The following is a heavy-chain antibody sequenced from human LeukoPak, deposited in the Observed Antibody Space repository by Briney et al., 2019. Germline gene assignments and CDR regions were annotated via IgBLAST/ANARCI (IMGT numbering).Heavy chain of an antibody. Sequence: GGSLRLSCVASGFTLSDYYMSWVRQAPGKGLGWVSYIGSTIYYADSVKGRFTISRDNAKNSLYLQMNSLRAEDTAVYYCARDRPSSGYDYDAFDIWGQGTMVTVSS. J-gene: IGHJ3*02. CDR1: GFTLSDYY. CDR2: IGSTI. D-gene: IGHD5-12*01. CDR3: ARDRPSSGYDYDAFDI. V-gene: IGHV3-69-1*01.